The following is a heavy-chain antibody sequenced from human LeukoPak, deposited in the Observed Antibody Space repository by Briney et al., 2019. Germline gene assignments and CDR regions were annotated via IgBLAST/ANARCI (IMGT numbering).Heavy chain of an antibody. CDR1: GYTFTGYY. Sequence: AASVTVSCKASGYTFTGYYMHWVRQAPGQGREWMGWINPNSGGTNYAQKFQGRVTMTRDTSISTAYMELSRLRSDDTALYYCAREAVLLWFGELYPDDAFDICGEGTMVTVSS. CDR2: INPNSGGT. J-gene: IGHJ3*02. CDR3: AREAVLLWFGELYPDDAFDI. V-gene: IGHV1-2*02. D-gene: IGHD3-10*01.